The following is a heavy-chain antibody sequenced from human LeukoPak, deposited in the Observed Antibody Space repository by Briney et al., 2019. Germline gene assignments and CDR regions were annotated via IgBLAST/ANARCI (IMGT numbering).Heavy chain of an antibody. J-gene: IGHJ4*02. D-gene: IGHD5-18*01. V-gene: IGHV3-23*01. CDR2: ISGSDDSK. Sequence: GGSLRLSCAASGFTFSSYAMSWVRQAPGKGLEWVSGISGSDDSKYYADSVKGRSTISRDNSKNALYLQMNSLRAEDTAIYYCTKNRLDTAMPLDYWGQGTLVIVSS. CDR1: GFTFSSYA. CDR3: TKNRLDTAMPLDY.